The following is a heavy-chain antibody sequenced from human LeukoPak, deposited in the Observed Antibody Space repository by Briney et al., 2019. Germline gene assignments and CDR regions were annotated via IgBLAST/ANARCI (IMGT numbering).Heavy chain of an antibody. CDR2: INPSGGST. CDR3: ARDNSVEDTAWWFDP. D-gene: IGHD4-23*01. V-gene: IGHV1-46*01. Sequence: ASVKVSCKASGYTFTSYYMHWVRQAPEQGLEWMGLINPSGGSTIYAQKFQGRVTMTRDMSTSTDYMELSSLRSEDTAVYYCARDNSVEDTAWWFDPWGQGTLVTVSS. CDR1: GYTFTSYY. J-gene: IGHJ5*02.